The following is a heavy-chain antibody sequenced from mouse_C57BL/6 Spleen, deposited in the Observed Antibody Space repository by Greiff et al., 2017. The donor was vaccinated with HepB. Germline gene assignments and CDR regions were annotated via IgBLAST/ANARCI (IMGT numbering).Heavy chain of an antibody. CDR3: TTDGYWSY. D-gene: IGHD2-3*01. Sequence: EVKLQQSGAELVRPGASVKLSCTASGFNIKDDYMHWVKQRPEQGLEWIGWIDPENGDTEYASKFQGKATITADTSSNTAYLQLSSLTSEDTAVYYCTTDGYWSYWGQGTTLTVSS. V-gene: IGHV14-4*01. CDR1: GFNIKDDY. J-gene: IGHJ2*01. CDR2: IDPENGDT.